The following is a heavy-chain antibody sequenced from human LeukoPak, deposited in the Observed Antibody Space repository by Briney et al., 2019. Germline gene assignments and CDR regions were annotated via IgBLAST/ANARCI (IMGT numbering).Heavy chain of an antibody. J-gene: IGHJ4*02. CDR2: IYYSGST. D-gene: IGHD3-3*01. CDR1: GGSISSGDYY. CDR3: ARVTYYDFWSGYRPPDY. Sequence: SSQTLSLTCTVSGGSISSGDYYWSWIRQPPGKGLEWIGYIYYSGSTYYNPSLKSRVTISVDTSKNQFSLKLSSVTAADTAVYYCARVTYYDFWSGYRPPDYWGQGTLVTVSS. V-gene: IGHV4-30-4*08.